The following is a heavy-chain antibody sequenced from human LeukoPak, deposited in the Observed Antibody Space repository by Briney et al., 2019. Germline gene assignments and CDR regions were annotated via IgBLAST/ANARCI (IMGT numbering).Heavy chain of an antibody. D-gene: IGHD3-10*01. CDR3: AREVGRYYGSGSYRSFDY. V-gene: IGHV1-69*04. CDR1: GGTFSSYT. J-gene: IGHJ4*02. CDR2: IIPILGIA. Sequence: SVKVSCKASGGTFSSYTISWVRQAPGQGLEWMGRIIPILGIANYAQKFQGRVTITADKSTSTAYMELSSLRSEDTAVYYCAREVGRYYGSGSYRSFDYWGQGTLVTVSS.